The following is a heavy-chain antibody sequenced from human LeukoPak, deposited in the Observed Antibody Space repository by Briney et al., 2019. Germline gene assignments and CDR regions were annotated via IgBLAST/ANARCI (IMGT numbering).Heavy chain of an antibody. V-gene: IGHV3-30-3*01. J-gene: IGHJ6*04. D-gene: IGHD3-22*01. CDR3: AREEGSYYYDSSPGDA. CDR2: ISYDGSNK. CDR1: GFTFSSYA. Sequence: PGGSLRLSCAASGFTFSSYAMHWVRQAPGKGLEWVAVISYDGSNKYYADSVKGRFTISRDNSKNTLYLQMNSLRAEDTAVYYCAREEGSYYYDSSPGDAWGKGTTVTVSS.